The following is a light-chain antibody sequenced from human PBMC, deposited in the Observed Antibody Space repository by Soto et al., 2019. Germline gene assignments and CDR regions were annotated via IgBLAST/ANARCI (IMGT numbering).Light chain of an antibody. J-gene: IGLJ2*01. CDR3: CSYAGSYTLV. CDR2: DVS. Sequence: QSVLTQPRSVSGSPGQSVTISCTGTSSDVGGYNYVSWYQQHPGKAPKLMIYDVSKRPSGVPDRVSGSESGNTASLTISGLQAEDEADYYCCSYAGSYTLVFGGGTKLTVL. CDR1: SSDVGGYNY. V-gene: IGLV2-11*01.